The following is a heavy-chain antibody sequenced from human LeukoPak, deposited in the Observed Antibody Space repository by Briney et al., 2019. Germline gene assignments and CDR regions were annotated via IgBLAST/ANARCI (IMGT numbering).Heavy chain of an antibody. J-gene: IGHJ4*02. CDR3: ATTGYYGSGSYYIPDY. V-gene: IGHV3-9*01. Sequence: GGSLRLSCAASGFTFDDYAMQWVRQAPGKGLEWVSEISWNSGSIGYADSVKGRFTISRDNAKNSLYLRMNSLRAEDTALYYCATTGYYGSGSYYIPDYWGQGTLVTVSS. CDR1: GFTFDDYA. CDR2: ISWNSGSI. D-gene: IGHD3-10*01.